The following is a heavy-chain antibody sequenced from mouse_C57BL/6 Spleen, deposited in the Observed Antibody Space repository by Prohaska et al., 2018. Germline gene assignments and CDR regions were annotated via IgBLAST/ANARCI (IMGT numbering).Heavy chain of an antibody. D-gene: IGHD1-1*01. J-gene: IGHJ4*01. CDR2: IHPNYGGT. V-gene: IGHV1-26*01. CDR3: ARWKDYYGSSYDAMDY. Sequence: QSHGKSLEWIGDIHPNYGGTSYNQKFKGKAKLTVDKVSSTGYMELRSLTSKDSAVYYCARWKDYYGSSYDAMDYWGQGTSVTVSS.